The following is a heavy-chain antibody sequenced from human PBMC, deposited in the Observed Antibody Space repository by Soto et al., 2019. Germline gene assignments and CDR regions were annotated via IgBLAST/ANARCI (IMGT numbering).Heavy chain of an antibody. CDR2: ISYDGSNK. CDR3: AKEEAAGPYYYYYMDV. CDR1: GFTFSSYG. V-gene: IGHV3-30*18. D-gene: IGHD6-13*01. J-gene: IGHJ6*03. Sequence: QVQLVESGGGVVQPGRYLSLSCAASGFTFSSYGMHWVRQAPGKGLEWVEVISYDGSNKYYADSVKGRFTISRDNSKNTLYLQMNSLRAEDTAVYYCAKEEAAGPYYYYYMDVWGKGTKVTAS.